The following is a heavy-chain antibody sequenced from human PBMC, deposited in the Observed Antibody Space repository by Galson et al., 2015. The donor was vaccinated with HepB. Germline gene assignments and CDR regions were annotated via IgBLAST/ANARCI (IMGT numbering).Heavy chain of an antibody. V-gene: IGHV3-21*01. J-gene: IGHJ4*02. D-gene: IGHD3-16*01. CDR3: ARDRSIRENGGFDN. CDR2: ISTTSTLI. Sequence: SLRLSCAASGFTFSRYTMNWVRQAPGKGLEWVSSISTTSTLIYYADSFEGRFTISRENAQNSLYLQMHSLRADDTAVYYCARDRSIRENGGFDNWGQGTLVTVSS. CDR1: GFTFSRYT.